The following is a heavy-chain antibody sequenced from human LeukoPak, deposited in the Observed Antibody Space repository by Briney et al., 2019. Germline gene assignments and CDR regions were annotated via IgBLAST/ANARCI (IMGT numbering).Heavy chain of an antibody. V-gene: IGHV1-8*01. CDR3: ARGLSYYYGSGSYRAGGP. CDR2: MNPNSGNT. CDR1: GYTFTSYD. J-gene: IGHJ5*02. Sequence: ASVKVSCKASGYTFTSYDINWVRQATGQGLEWMGWMNPNSGNTGYAQKFQGRVTMTRNTSISTAYMELSSLRSEDTAVYYCARGLSYYYGSGSYRAGGPWGQGTLVTVSS. D-gene: IGHD3-10*01.